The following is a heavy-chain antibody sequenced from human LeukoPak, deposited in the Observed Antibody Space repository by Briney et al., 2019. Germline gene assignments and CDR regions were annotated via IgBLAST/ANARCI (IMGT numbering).Heavy chain of an antibody. CDR1: GGSFSGYY. CDR2: INHSGST. J-gene: IGHJ4*02. V-gene: IGHV4-34*01. D-gene: IGHD3-9*01. Sequence: KASETLFLTCAVYGGSFSGYYWSWIREPPGKGLEWIGEINHSGSTNYNPSLKSRVTISVDTSKNQFSLKLSSVTAADTAVYYCARGSGDDILTGYYFDYWGQGTLVTVSS. CDR3: ARGSGDDILTGYYFDY.